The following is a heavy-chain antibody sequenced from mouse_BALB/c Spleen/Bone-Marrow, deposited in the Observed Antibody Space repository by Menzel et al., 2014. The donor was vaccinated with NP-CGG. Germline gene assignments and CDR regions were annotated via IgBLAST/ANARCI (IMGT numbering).Heavy chain of an antibody. V-gene: IGHV1S56*01. Sequence: VQLQQSGPELVKPGASVKMSCKASGHTFTSYIMHWVKQRPGQGLEWIGCTYPCDGSTKYNEKFKDKTTLTADKSCSTAYMFLSSLTAEDSVIYFCACYRYDEYFDVWGAGTTVTVSS. J-gene: IGHJ1*01. CDR2: TYPCDGST. CDR3: ACYRYDEYFDV. CDR1: GHTFTSYI. D-gene: IGHD2-14*01.